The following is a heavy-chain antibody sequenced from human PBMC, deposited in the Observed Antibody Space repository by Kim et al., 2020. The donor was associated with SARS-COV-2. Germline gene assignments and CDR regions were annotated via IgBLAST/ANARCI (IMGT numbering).Heavy chain of an antibody. CDR3: ARAARDVSGWYFGEGPFDY. CDR1: GFTFSDYY. V-gene: IGHV3-11*06. CDR2: ISSSSSYT. J-gene: IGHJ4*02. D-gene: IGHD6-19*01. Sequence: GGSLRLSCAASGFTFSDYYMSWIRQAPGKGLEWVSYISSSSSYTNYADSVKGRFTISRDNAKNSLYLQMNSLRAEDTAVYYCARAARDVSGWYFGEGPFDYWGQGTLVTVSS.